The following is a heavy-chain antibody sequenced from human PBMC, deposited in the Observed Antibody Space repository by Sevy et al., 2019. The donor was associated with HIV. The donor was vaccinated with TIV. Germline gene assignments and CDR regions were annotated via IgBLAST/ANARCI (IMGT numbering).Heavy chain of an antibody. V-gene: IGHV3-33*01. CDR1: GFTFSSYG. Sequence: GVSLRLSCAASGFTFSSYGMHWVRQAPGKGLEWVAVIWNDRSNKEYADSVKGRFTISRDNSKNTLYLQMNSLRAEDTAVYYCASLPNNYYDSGGYSGNDAFDIWGQGTMVTVSS. CDR3: ASLPNNYYDSGGYSGNDAFDI. CDR2: IWNDRSNK. D-gene: IGHD3-22*01. J-gene: IGHJ3*02.